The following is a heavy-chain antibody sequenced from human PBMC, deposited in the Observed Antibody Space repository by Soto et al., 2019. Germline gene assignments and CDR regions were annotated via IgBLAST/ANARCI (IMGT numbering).Heavy chain of an antibody. Sequence: QLQLQESGPGLVKPSETLSLTCTVSGGSISSGSYYWDWIRQPPGKGLEWIFSFSYSGSTYYNPSIRSRSTKAVDTSNNHFALRLSSVTAADTDVYYCARQLGYSYYYFVGSYYFDYWGQGTLVTVSS. J-gene: IGHJ4*02. D-gene: IGHD5-18*01. CDR1: GGSISSGSYY. CDR2: FSYSGST. V-gene: IGHV4-39*01. CDR3: ARQLGYSYYYFVGSYYFDY.